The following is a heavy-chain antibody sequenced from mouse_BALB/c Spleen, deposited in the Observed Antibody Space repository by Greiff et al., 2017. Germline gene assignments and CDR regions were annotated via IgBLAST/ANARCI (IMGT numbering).Heavy chain of an antibody. CDR2: ISDGGSYT. J-gene: IGHJ4*01. V-gene: IGHV5-4*02. CDR1: GFTFSDYY. CDR3: ARPAMDY. Sequence: EVKVVESGGGLVKPGGSLKLSCAASGFTFSDYYMYWVRQTPEKRLEWVATISDGGSYTYYPDSVKGRFTISRDNAKNNLYLQMSSLKSEDTAMYYCARPAMDYWGQGTSVTVSS.